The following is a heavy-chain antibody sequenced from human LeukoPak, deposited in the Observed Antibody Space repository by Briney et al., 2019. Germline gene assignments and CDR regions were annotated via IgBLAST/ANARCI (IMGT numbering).Heavy chain of an antibody. D-gene: IGHD6-19*01. J-gene: IGHJ3*02. Sequence: GGSLRLSCEVSGITVSNNYMNWVRQAPGKGLEWVSAISGSGGSTYYADSVKGRFTISRDNSKNTLYLQMNSLRAEDTAVYYCAKGIVAGTDGAFDIWGQGTMVTVSS. CDR3: AKGIVAGTDGAFDI. CDR2: ISGSGGST. CDR1: GITVSNNY. V-gene: IGHV3-23*01.